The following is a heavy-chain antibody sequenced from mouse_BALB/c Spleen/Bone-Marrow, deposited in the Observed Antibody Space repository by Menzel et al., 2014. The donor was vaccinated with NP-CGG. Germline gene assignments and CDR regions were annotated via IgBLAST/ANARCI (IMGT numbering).Heavy chain of an antibody. V-gene: IGHV5-6*01. CDR3: ARRDGGPMDY. CDR1: GFTFSNYG. J-gene: IGHJ4*01. D-gene: IGHD2-3*01. CDR2: ISSGGSYT. Sequence: EVQLVESGGDLVKPGGSLKLSCAASGFTFSNYGMSWVRQTPDKRLEWVATISSGGSYTYYPDSVKGRFTISGDNAKNTLYLQMSSLKSEDTAMYYCARRDGGPMDYWGQGTSVTVSS.